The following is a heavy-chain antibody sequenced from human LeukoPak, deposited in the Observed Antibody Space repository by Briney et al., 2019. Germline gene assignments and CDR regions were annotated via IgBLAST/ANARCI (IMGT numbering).Heavy chain of an antibody. CDR2: ISAYNGNT. J-gene: IGHJ4*02. V-gene: IGHV1-18*01. Sequence: ASVKVSCKASGGTFSSYAISWVRQAPGQGLEWMGWISAYNGNTNYAQKLQGRVTMTTDTSTSTAYMELRSLRSDDTAVYYCARADHIVGATGGDYWGQGTLVTVSS. D-gene: IGHD1-26*01. CDR1: GGTFSSYA. CDR3: ARADHIVGATGGDY.